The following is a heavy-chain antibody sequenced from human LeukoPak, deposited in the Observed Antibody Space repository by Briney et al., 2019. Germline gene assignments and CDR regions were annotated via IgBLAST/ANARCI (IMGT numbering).Heavy chain of an antibody. CDR3: ASNTYSSNGYFY. V-gene: IGHV1-8*01. CDR1: GYTFTTYD. J-gene: IGHJ4*02. Sequence: ASVKVSCKASGYTFTTYDVNWVRQAAGQGLEWMGWMNPNCGKTGYAQKFQGRVTMTRNSSINTVYMELSSLRSEDTAVYYCASNTYSSNGYFYWGQGTLVTVSS. CDR2: MNPNCGKT. D-gene: IGHD3-22*01.